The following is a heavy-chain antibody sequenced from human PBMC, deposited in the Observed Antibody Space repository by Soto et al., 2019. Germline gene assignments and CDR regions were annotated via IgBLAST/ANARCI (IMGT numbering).Heavy chain of an antibody. CDR1: GFRFRDYW. J-gene: IGHJ5*02. V-gene: IGHV3-7*03. CDR2: IKQDESDK. D-gene: IGHD3-16*02. CDR3: AAYCYTMTCTHFHGYS. Sequence: GGSLRLSCAVSGFRFRDYWMSWVRQAPGKGLEWVANIKQDESDKYYVDSVKGRFTISRDDAKNALYLQMNSLRVEDTAVYYCAAYCYTMTCTHFHGYSWGQGTQVTVSS.